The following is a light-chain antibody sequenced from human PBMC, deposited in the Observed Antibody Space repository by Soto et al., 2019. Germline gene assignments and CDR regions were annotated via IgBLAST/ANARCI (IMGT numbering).Light chain of an antibody. CDR3: SSYTSGSTL. V-gene: IGLV2-14*01. CDR2: DVS. CDR1: SSDVGDYNY. Sequence: QSVLTQPASVSGSPGQSITISCTGTSSDVGDYNYVSWYQQHPGKAPKLMIYDVSNRPSGVSNRFSGSKSGNTASLTISGPQAEDEADYYCSSYTSGSTLFGGGTKVTVL. J-gene: IGLJ2*01.